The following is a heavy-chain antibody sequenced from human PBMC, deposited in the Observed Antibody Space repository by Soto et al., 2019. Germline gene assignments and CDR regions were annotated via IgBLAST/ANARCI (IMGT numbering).Heavy chain of an antibody. CDR1: GYSFTIYG. V-gene: IGHV1-18*01. Sequence: QVQLVQSGAEVKNPGASVRVSCRASGYSFTIYGITWVRQAPGQGLEWMGWISTYDGNTNYAQNFQGRVSMARDTSTSTAYMELRSLRSADTAVYYCARDRGRSCIGGTCPFDYWGQGTLVTVSS. CDR2: ISTYDGNT. CDR3: ARDRGRSCIGGTCPFDY. J-gene: IGHJ4*02. D-gene: IGHD2-15*01.